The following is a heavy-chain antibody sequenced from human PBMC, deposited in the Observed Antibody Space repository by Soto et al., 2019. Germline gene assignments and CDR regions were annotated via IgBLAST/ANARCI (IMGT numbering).Heavy chain of an antibody. CDR1: GYSFTSYW. Sequence: GEALKISCKGSGYSFTSYWIGWVRQMPGKGLVWMGIIYPGDSDTRCSPSFQGQVTISADKSISTAYLQWSSLKASDTAMYYCARPNSAYDSSGYTPHYGMDVWGQGTTVTVSS. CDR2: IYPGDSDT. CDR3: ARPNSAYDSSGYTPHYGMDV. V-gene: IGHV5-51*01. J-gene: IGHJ6*02. D-gene: IGHD3-22*01.